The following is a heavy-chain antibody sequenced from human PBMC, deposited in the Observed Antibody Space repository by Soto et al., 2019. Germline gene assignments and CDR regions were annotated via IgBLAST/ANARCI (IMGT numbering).Heavy chain of an antibody. CDR3: AHSRGWFGELSIRRVGRPHWYFDL. Sequence: SGPTLVNPTQTLTLTCTFSGFSLSTSGVGVGWIRQPPGKALEWLALIYWDDDKRYSPSLKSRLTITKDTSKNQVVLTMTNMDPVDTATYYCAHSRGWFGELSIRRVGRPHWYFDLWGRGTLVTVSS. CDR1: GFSLSTSGVG. V-gene: IGHV2-5*02. J-gene: IGHJ2*01. CDR2: IYWDDDK. D-gene: IGHD3-10*01.